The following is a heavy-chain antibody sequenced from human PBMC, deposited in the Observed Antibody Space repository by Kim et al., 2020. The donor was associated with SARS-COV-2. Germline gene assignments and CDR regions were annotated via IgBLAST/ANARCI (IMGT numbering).Heavy chain of an antibody. D-gene: IGHD5-18*01. Sequence: SVKGRFTISRDNSKNTLYLQMNSLRAEDTAVYYCAKAGGGYSYGGYYFDYWGQGTLVTVSS. V-gene: IGHV3-33*06. CDR3: AKAGGGYSYGGYYFDY. J-gene: IGHJ4*02.